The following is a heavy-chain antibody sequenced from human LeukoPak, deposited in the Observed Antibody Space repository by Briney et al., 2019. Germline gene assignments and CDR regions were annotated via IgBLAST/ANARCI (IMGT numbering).Heavy chain of an antibody. Sequence: GRSLRLSCAASGFTFSSYAMHWVRQAPGKGLEWVAVISYDGSNKYYADSVKGRFTIFRDNSKNTLYLQMNSLRAEDTAVYYCARGGGYYDSSGYYGYAFDIWGQGTMVTVSS. V-gene: IGHV3-30-3*01. J-gene: IGHJ3*02. CDR1: GFTFSSYA. CDR2: ISYDGSNK. D-gene: IGHD3-22*01. CDR3: ARGGGYYDSSGYYGYAFDI.